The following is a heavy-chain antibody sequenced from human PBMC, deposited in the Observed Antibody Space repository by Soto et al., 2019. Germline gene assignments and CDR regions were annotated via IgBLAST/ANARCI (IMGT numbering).Heavy chain of an antibody. J-gene: IGHJ6*02. CDR2: ISTTETT. D-gene: IGHD6-13*01. Sequence: QVQLQESGPGLVKPSETLSLTCTVSVGSISSYYWSWIRQPAGKGLEWIGRISTTETTNYNPSLKSRVSMSLDTSKSQVSLKLSSVTAADAAVYYCAGNIAAAGRRYYGMDVWGQGTTVTVSS. CDR1: VGSISSYY. V-gene: IGHV4-4*07. CDR3: AGNIAAAGRRYYGMDV.